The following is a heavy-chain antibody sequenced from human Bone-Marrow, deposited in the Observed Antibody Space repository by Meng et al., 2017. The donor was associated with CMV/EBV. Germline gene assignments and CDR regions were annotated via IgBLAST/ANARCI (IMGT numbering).Heavy chain of an antibody. V-gene: IGHV3-30*02. CDR2: IRYDGSNK. D-gene: IGHD2-2*02. CDR1: GFTFSSYG. J-gene: IGHJ3*02. CDR3: AKGSYCSSTSCYRGAFDS. Sequence: GSLKISCAASGFTFSSYGMHWVRQAPGKGLEWVAFIRYDGSNKYYADSVKGRFTISRDNSKNTLYLQMNSLRAEDTAVYYCAKGSYCSSTSCYRGAFDSWGQGTMVTVSS.